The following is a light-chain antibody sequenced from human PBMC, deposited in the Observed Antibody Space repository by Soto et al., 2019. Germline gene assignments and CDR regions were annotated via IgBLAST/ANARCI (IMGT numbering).Light chain of an antibody. CDR3: QQYKKWPLT. J-gene: IGKJ4*01. Sequence: EIVMTQSPATLSVSPGDRATLYCRASQSVSSILAWYQQKPGQAPRLLIYGASTRATDIPARFSGSGSGTEFTLTISSLHSEDFAVYYCQQYKKWPLTFGGGTKVEIK. V-gene: IGKV3-15*01. CDR2: GAS. CDR1: QSVSSI.